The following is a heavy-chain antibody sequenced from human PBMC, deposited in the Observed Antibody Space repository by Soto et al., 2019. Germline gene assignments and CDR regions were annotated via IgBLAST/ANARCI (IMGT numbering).Heavy chain of an antibody. V-gene: IGHV4-4*02. D-gene: IGHD6-19*01. J-gene: IGHJ4*02. CDR3: ASHLVMAGTRGFDH. CDR2: TRNSGGA. Sequence: QVQLQESGPGLVKPSGTLSLTCAVSSGPVFSSNWWSWVRLPPGKGLEWIGETRNSGGANYNPSLKSRVTITVDRSRNHIFLELSSVTAADTAVYYCASHLVMAGTRGFDHWGLGTLVTVSS. CDR1: SGPVFSSNW.